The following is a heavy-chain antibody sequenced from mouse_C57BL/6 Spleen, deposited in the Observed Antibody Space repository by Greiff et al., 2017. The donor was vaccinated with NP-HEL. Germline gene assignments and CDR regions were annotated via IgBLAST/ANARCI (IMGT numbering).Heavy chain of an antibody. CDR1: GFTFSSYG. J-gene: IGHJ4*01. CDR2: ISSGGSYT. Sequence: EVQRVESGGDLVKPGGSLKLSCAASGFTFSSYGMSWVRQTPDKRLEWVATISSGGSYTYYPDSVKGRFTISRDNAKNTLYLQMSSLKSEDTAMYYCARLDYSTGNAMDYWGQGTSVTVSS. CDR3: ARLDYSTGNAMDY. D-gene: IGHD2-5*01. V-gene: IGHV5-6*01.